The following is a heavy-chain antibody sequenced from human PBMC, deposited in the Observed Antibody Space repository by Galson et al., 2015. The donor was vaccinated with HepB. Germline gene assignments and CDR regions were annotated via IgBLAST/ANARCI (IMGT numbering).Heavy chain of an antibody. CDR1: GFTFSNFG. D-gene: IGHD6-19*01. J-gene: IGHJ4*02. Sequence: SLRLSCAASGFTFSNFGMHWVRRAPGKGLEWVAVISVDGNNQYYPDSVKGRFTISGDNSKNTLYLQMNSLRPEDTAVYYCAKYSSGKFFDYWGQGTLVTVSS. CDR2: ISVDGNNQ. CDR3: AKYSSGKFFDY. V-gene: IGHV3-30*18.